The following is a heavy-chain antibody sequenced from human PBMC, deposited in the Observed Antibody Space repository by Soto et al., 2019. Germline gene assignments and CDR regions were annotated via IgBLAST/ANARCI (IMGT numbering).Heavy chain of an antibody. D-gene: IGHD2-21*02. Sequence: PSETLSLTCTVSGGSISSYYWSWIRQPPGKGLEWIGYIYYSGSTNYSPSLKSRVTISVDTSKNQFSLKLSSVTAADTAVYYCARHLPYCGGDCYSLDYWGQGTLVTVSS. CDR1: GGSISSYY. J-gene: IGHJ4*02. V-gene: IGHV4-59*08. CDR3: ARHLPYCGGDCYSLDY. CDR2: IYYSGST.